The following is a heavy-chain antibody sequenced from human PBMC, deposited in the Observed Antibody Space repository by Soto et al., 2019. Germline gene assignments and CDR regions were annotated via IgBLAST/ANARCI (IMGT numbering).Heavy chain of an antibody. J-gene: IGHJ5*02. D-gene: IGHD1-26*01. CDR2: IYYSGST. V-gene: IGHV4-59*01. Sequence: ETLSLTCTFSGGSISAYYWSWIRQPPGKGLEWIGHIYYSGSTNYSPSLKSRVTISIDTSKRQFSLKLRSVTAADTAVYYCARVGSGSYYDFNWFDPWGQGKVVTVSS. CDR3: ARVGSGSYYDFNWFDP. CDR1: GGSISAYY.